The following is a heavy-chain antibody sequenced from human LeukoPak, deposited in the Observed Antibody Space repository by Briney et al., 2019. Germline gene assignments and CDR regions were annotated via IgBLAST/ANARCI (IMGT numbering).Heavy chain of an antibody. V-gene: IGHV4-38-2*02. CDR3: AGAEDYGGNSLYAGY. Sequence: AETLSLTCTVSSYSVSSDHYWGWIRQPPGKGLEWIGIIYHSGSTYYNPSLKSRVTISVDTSKNQFSLKLTSLTAADTAVYYCAGAEDYGGNSLYAGYWGQGTLVTVSS. J-gene: IGHJ4*02. CDR2: IYHSGST. CDR1: SYSVSSDHY. D-gene: IGHD4-23*01.